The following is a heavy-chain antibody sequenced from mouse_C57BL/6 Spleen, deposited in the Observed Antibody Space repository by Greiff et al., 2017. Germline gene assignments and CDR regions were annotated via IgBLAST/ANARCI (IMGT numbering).Heavy chain of an antibody. Sequence: QVQLQQPGAELVKPGASVKLSCKASGYTFTSYWMHWVKQRPGQGLEWIGMIHPNSGSTNYNEKFKSKATLTVDKSSSTAYMQLSSLTSEDSAVYYGARTQNYCSSYAMDYWGQGTSVTVSS. CDR3: ARTQNYCSSYAMDY. CDR1: GYTFTSYW. CDR2: IHPNSGST. D-gene: IGHD1-1*01. J-gene: IGHJ4*01. V-gene: IGHV1-64*01.